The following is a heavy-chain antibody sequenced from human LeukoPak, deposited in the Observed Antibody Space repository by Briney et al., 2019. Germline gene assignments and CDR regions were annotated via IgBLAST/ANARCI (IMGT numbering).Heavy chain of an antibody. CDR1: GGSISSYY. CDR2: IYYSGST. CDR3: AGSGSGSYYSPWYFDL. J-gene: IGHJ2*01. D-gene: IGHD3-10*01. Sequence: PSETLSLTCTVSGGSISSYYWSCIRQPPGKGLEWIGYIYYSGSTNYNPSLKSRVTISGDTSKNLFSLRLSSVTAADTAVYFCAGSGSGSYYSPWYFDLWGRGTLVTVSS. V-gene: IGHV4-59*01.